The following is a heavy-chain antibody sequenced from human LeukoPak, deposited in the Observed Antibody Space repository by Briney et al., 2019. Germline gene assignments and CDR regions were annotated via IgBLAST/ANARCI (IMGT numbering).Heavy chain of an antibody. CDR1: GDSISSSSYY. CDR3: ARAGGWRKIDY. CDR2: IYYSGST. V-gene: IGHV4-39*07. D-gene: IGHD5-24*01. Sequence: SETLSLTCTVSGDSISSSSYYWGWIRQPPGKGLEWIGSIYYSGSTYYNPSLKSRVTISVDTSKNQFSLKLSSVTAADTAVYYCARAGGWRKIDYWGQGTLVTVSS. J-gene: IGHJ4*02.